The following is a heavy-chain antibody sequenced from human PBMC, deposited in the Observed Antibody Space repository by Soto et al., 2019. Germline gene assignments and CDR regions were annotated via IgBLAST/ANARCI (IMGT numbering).Heavy chain of an antibody. CDR1: GYTFTNYG. V-gene: IGHV1-18*01. Sequence: ASVKVSCKASGYTFTNYGISWVRQAPGQGLKWMGWISGHNGNTNYAQKLQGRVTMTADTSTSTAYMELRSLRSEDTAVYYCARDYYGSGSQRYPFFYWGQGTWVTVSS. CDR3: ARDYYGSGSQRYPFFY. CDR2: ISGHNGNT. J-gene: IGHJ4*02. D-gene: IGHD3-10*01.